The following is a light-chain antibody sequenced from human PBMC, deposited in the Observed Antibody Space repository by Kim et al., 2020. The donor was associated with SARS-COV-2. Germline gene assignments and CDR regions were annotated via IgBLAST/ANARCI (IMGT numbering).Light chain of an antibody. CDR2: DAS. CDR3: QQRINLLT. V-gene: IGKV3-11*01. Sequence: EVVLTQSPATLSVSPGERATLSCRASESVSTYLAWYQQKPGQAPRLLIYDASKRATGIPARFSGSGSETDFILTISNLEPEDSAVYYCQQRINLLTFGQGTRLEIK. CDR1: ESVSTY. J-gene: IGKJ5*01.